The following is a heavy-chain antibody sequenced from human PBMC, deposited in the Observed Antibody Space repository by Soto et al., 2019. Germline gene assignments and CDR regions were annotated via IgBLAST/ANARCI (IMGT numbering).Heavy chain of an antibody. J-gene: IGHJ5*02. CDR1: GFTFSSYG. CDR2: IWYDGSNK. D-gene: IGHD3-22*01. Sequence: GGSLRLSCAASGFTFSSYGMHWVRQAPGKGLEWVAVIWYDGSNKYYADSVKGRFTISRDNSKNTLYLQMNSLRAEDTAVYYCARDHGYYYDSSGYNNWFDPWGQGTLVTVSS. V-gene: IGHV3-33*01. CDR3: ARDHGYYYDSSGYNNWFDP.